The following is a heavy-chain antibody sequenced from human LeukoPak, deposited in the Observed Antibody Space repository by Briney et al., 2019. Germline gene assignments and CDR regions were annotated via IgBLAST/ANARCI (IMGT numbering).Heavy chain of an antibody. D-gene: IGHD2-15*01. V-gene: IGHV1-69*01. J-gene: IGHJ5*02. CDR2: IIPIFGTA. CDR1: GGTFSSYA. CDR3: ARVSSGGTQPFDP. Sequence: SVKVSCKASGGTFSSYAISWVRRAPGQGLEWMGGIIPIFGTANYAQKFQGRVTITADESTSTAYMELSSLRSEDTAVYYCARVSSGGTQPFDPWGQGTLVTVSS.